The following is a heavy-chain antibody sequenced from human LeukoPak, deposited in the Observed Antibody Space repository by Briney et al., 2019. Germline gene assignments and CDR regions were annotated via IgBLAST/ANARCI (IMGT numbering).Heavy chain of an antibody. V-gene: IGHV3-30*04. D-gene: IGHD3-3*01. CDR3: AKSSEIFGVVIIGYFDY. Sequence: GGSLRLSCAASGFTFSSYAMHWVRQAPGKGLEWVAVISYDGSNKYYADSVKGRFTISKDNSKNTLYLQMNSLRAEDTAVYYCAKSSEIFGVVIIGYFDYWGQGTLVTVSS. J-gene: IGHJ4*02. CDR1: GFTFSSYA. CDR2: ISYDGSNK.